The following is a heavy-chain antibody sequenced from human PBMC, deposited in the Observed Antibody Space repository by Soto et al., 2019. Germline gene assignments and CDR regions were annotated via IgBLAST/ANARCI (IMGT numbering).Heavy chain of an antibody. CDR3: AREATGSRYFDL. CDR1: GFTFSDYY. V-gene: IGHV3-11*06. CDR2: IASGGSYT. J-gene: IGHJ2*01. Sequence: VQLVESGGGLVKPGGSLRVSCVASGFTFSDYYMIWIRQAPGKGLEWVSYIASGGSYTNHADAVKGRFTISRDNAKNSLYLQMHSLRGDDTAVYYCAREATGSRYFDLWGRGTLVSVSS.